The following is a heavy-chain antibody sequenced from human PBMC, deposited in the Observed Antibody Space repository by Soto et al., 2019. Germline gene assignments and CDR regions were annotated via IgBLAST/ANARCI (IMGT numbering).Heavy chain of an antibody. V-gene: IGHV1-18*01. Sequence: SVKGSCTASGYTFTSYGISWLLQAPGQGLEWMGWISAYNGNTNYAQKFQGRVTTTRTTSISTAYMELSSLRSEDTAVYYCASHSRRGAAAVTYGMEGRGQGTTVTV. J-gene: IGHJ6*02. CDR2: ISAYNGNT. CDR1: GYTFTSYG. D-gene: IGHD6-13*01. CDR3: ASHSRRGAAAVTYGMEG.